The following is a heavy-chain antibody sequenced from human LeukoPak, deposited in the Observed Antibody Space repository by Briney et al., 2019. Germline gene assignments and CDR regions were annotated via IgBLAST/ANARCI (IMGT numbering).Heavy chain of an antibody. J-gene: IGHJ4*02. CDR3: ATGKGGSGSYSGFDY. CDR1: GYTLTELS. CDR2: FDPEDGET. Sequence: ASVKVSCKISGYTLTELSMHWVRQAPGNGLEWMGGFDPEDGETIYAQKFQGRVTMTEDTSTDTAYMELSILRSEDTAVYYCATGKGGSGSYSGFDYWGQGTLVTVSS. V-gene: IGHV1-24*01. D-gene: IGHD3-10*01.